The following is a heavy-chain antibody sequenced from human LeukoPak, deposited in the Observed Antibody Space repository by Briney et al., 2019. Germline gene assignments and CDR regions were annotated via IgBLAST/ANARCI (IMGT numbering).Heavy chain of an antibody. CDR2: IDPNSGGT. V-gene: IGHV1-2*02. CDR1: GYTFTGYY. D-gene: IGHD3-22*01. Sequence: GASVKVSCKASGYTFTGYYLHWVRQAPGQGLEWMGFIDPNSGGTNSAQKFQGRVTMTRDTSISTAYMELRSLRSDDTAVYYCARDQPNPPYYYDSSGSTPHFDYWGQGTLVTVSS. J-gene: IGHJ4*02. CDR3: ARDQPNPPYYYDSSGSTPHFDY.